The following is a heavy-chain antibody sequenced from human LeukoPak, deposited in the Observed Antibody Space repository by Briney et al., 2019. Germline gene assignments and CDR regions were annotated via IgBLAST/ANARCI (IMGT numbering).Heavy chain of an antibody. CDR3: ARSPGYSSGWHPVRFDP. Sequence: SETLSLTCAVSGGSISSGGYSWSWIRQPPGKGLEWIGYIYYSGSTYYNPSLKSRVTISVDTSKNQFSLKLSSVTAADTAVYYCARSPGYSSGWHPVRFDPWGQGTLVTVSS. V-gene: IGHV4-30-4*07. D-gene: IGHD6-19*01. CDR2: IYYSGST. CDR1: GGSISSGGYS. J-gene: IGHJ5*02.